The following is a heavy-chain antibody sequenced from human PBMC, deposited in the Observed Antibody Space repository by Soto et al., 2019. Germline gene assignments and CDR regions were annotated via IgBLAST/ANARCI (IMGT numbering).Heavy chain of an antibody. Sequence: QVQLQESGPGLVKPSQTLSLTCTVSGGSISSGGYYWSWIRQHPGKGLEWIGYIYYSGSTYYNPSLKSRVTISVDTSKNQFSLKLSSVTAADTAVYYCARVSSGNYYDSSGYYYSDYCGQGTLVTVSS. V-gene: IGHV4-31*03. CDR2: IYYSGST. J-gene: IGHJ4*02. CDR3: ARVSSGNYYDSSGYYYSDY. CDR1: GGSISSGGYY. D-gene: IGHD3-22*01.